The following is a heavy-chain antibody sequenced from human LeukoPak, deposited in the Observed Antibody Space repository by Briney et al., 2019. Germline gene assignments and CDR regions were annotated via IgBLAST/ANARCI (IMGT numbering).Heavy chain of an antibody. Sequence: GGSLRLSCAASGCTFNTYAMSWVRKAPGKGLEWVSGINGNGASTNYSDSVKGRFTISRDNSKNTLYLQMSSLRAEDTAVYYCAKDQGYSYYYLDYWGQGTLVTVSS. D-gene: IGHD5-18*01. J-gene: IGHJ4*02. CDR3: AKDQGYSYYYLDY. V-gene: IGHV3-23*01. CDR1: GCTFNTYA. CDR2: INGNGAST.